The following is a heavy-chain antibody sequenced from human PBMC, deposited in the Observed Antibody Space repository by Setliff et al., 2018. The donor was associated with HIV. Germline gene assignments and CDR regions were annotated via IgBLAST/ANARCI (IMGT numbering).Heavy chain of an antibody. V-gene: IGHV4-61*02. CDR3: AREDYYYGMDV. J-gene: IGHJ6*02. CDR1: GGSISSGSYY. CDR2: IYTSGST. Sequence: SSETLSLTCTVSGGSISSGSYYWNWIRQPAGKGLEWIGRIYTSGSTNYNPSLKSRVTISVDTSKNQFSLKLSSVTAADTAVYYCAREDYYYGMDVWGQGTTVTVSS.